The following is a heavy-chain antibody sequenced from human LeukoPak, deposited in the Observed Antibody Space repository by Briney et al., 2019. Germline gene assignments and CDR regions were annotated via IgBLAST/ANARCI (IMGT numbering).Heavy chain of an antibody. J-gene: IGHJ6*03. Sequence: ASVKVSCKASGYTFTGYYMHWVRQAPGQGLEWMGWINPNSGSTNYAQKFQGRVTMTRDTSISTAYMELSRLRSDDTAVYYCARGGYSSSWYLYYYYYYMDVWGKGTTVTASS. CDR3: ARGGYSSSWYLYYYYYYMDV. CDR2: INPNSGST. V-gene: IGHV1-2*02. CDR1: GYTFTGYY. D-gene: IGHD6-13*01.